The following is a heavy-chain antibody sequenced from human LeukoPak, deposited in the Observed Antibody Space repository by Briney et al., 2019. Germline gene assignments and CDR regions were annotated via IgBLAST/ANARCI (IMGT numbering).Heavy chain of an antibody. Sequence: GGSLRLSCEPSGFTFTNYDMSWVRQAPGKGLEWLSAFTGRPGRTYYADSVRGRFTISRDTSKNTLFLEMSSLRVEDTAIYFCAKDHLLCTSTSCYIDYFDSWGQGTLVTVSS. CDR2: FTGRPGRT. D-gene: IGHD2-2*02. V-gene: IGHV3-23*01. CDR1: GFTFTNYD. CDR3: AKDHLLCTSTSCYIDYFDS. J-gene: IGHJ4*02.